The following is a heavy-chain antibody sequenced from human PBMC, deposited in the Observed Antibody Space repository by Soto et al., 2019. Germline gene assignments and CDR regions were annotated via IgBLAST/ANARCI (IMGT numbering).Heavy chain of an antibody. CDR2: IIPILGIA. CDR3: ARDLDYGGNSEASDV. J-gene: IGHJ3*01. Sequence: ASVKVSCKASGGTFSSYTISWVRQAPGQGLEWMGRIIPILGIANYAQKFQGRVTITADKSISTAYLQWSSLKASDTAMYYCARDLDYGGNSEASDVWGQGTMVTVSS. CDR1: GGTFSSYT. D-gene: IGHD4-17*01. V-gene: IGHV1-69*04.